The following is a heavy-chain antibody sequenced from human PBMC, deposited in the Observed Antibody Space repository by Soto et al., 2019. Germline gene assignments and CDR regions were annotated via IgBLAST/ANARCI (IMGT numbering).Heavy chain of an antibody. V-gene: IGHV4-30-4*08. CDR2: IYYSGST. D-gene: IGHD3-22*01. Sequence: SETLSLTCTDSGGSISSADYYWSWIRQPPGKRLEWIGYIYYSGSTYYNPSLRSRLTISLDTSKNQFSLKLSSVTAADTAVYYCARKYYDSSGYPVIDFWGQGTLVTVSS. CDR3: ARKYYDSSGYPVIDF. CDR1: GGSISSADYY. J-gene: IGHJ4*02.